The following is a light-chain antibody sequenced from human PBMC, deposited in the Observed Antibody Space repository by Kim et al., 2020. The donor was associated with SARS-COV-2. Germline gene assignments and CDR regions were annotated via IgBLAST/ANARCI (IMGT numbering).Light chain of an antibody. J-gene: IGKJ2*01. V-gene: IGKV3-11*01. CDR1: QSVSSY. CDR3: QQRSNWPLYT. CDR2: DAS. Sequence: SPGERATLSCRASQSVSSYLAWYQQKPGQAPRLLIYDASNRATGIPARFSGSGSGTDFTLTISSLEPEDFAVYYCQQRSNWPLYTFGQGTKLEI.